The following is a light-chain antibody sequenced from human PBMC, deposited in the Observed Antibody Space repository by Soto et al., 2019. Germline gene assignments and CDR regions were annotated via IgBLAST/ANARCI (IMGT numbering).Light chain of an antibody. CDR1: RSDVGDYDL. V-gene: IGLV2-18*01. CDR2: QVS. J-gene: IGLJ3*02. Sequence: QSVLTQPPSVSGSPGQSVTISCTGTRSDVGDYDLVSWYQQPPGTAPKLLIYQVSNRPSGVPDRFSGSKSGNTASLTISGLQAEDEADYYCSLKTSSVTWVFGGGTKLTVL. CDR3: SLKTSSVTWV.